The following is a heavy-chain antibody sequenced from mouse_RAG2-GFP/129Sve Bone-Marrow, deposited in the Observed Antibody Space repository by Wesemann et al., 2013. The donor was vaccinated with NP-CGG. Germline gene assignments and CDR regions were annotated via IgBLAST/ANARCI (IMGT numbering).Heavy chain of an antibody. Sequence: GSIKYNEKFKDKATLTADKSSSTVYMELSRLTSEDSAVYFCARHEEVYYGLDYWGQGTTLTVSS. J-gene: IGHJ2*01. CDR3: ARHEEVYYGLDY. D-gene: IGHD1-2*01. V-gene: IGHV1-62-2*01. CDR2: GSI.